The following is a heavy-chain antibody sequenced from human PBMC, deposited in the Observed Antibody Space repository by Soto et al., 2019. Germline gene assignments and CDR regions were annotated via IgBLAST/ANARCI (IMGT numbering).Heavy chain of an antibody. V-gene: IGHV4-59*08. CDR1: GGSISSYY. Sequence: SETLSLTCTVSGGSISSYYWSWIRQPPGKGLEWIGYIYYSGSTNNNTSNKSQINKSVDKSKNQFTLKLSSVTSADTAVYYCARHVWGYDILTVDYWGQGTLVTVSS. CDR3: ARHVWGYDILTVDY. J-gene: IGHJ4*02. CDR2: IYYSGST. D-gene: IGHD3-9*01.